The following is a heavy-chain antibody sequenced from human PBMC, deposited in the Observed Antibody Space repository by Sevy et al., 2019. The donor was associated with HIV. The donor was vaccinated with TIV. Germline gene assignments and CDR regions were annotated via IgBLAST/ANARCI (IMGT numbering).Heavy chain of an antibody. J-gene: IGHJ6*02. CDR3: ARSNPDGYNYSYYYGMDV. Sequence: ASVKVSCKASGDTFGNYAIAWVRQAPGHRLEWMGGISPVFGSANSAQKFQDRVTITADVSTSTAYMELRSLRSEDTAVYYCARSNPDGYNYSYYYGMDVWGQGTTVTVSS. CDR2: ISPVFGSA. CDR1: GDTFGNYA. D-gene: IGHD1-1*01. V-gene: IGHV1-69*13.